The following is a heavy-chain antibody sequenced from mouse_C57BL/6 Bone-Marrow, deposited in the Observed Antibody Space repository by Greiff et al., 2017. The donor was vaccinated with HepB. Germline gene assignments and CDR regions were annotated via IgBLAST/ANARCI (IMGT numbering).Heavy chain of an antibody. CDR1: GYSITSGYY. CDR2: INYDGSN. J-gene: IGHJ1*03. V-gene: IGHV3-6*01. D-gene: IGHD2-4*01. Sequence: ESGPGLVKPSQSLSLTCSVTGYSITSGYYWNWIRQFPGNKLEWMGYINYDGSNNYNPSLKNRISITRDTSKNQFFLKLNSVTTEDTATYYCARIYYDYENFDVWGTGTTVTVSS. CDR3: ARIYYDYENFDV.